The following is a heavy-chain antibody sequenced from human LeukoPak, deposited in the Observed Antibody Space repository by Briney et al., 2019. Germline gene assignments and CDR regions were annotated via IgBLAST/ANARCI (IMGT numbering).Heavy chain of an antibody. CDR3: ARGRGYDRVDY. D-gene: IGHD3-22*01. J-gene: IGHJ4*02. Sequence: PSETLSLTCTVSGGSISSSSYYWGWIRQPPGKGLEWIGSIYYSGSTYYNPSLKSRVTISVDTSKNQFSLKLSSVTAADTAVYYRARGRGYDRVDYWGQGTLVTVSS. V-gene: IGHV4-39*07. CDR2: IYYSGST. CDR1: GGSISSSSYY.